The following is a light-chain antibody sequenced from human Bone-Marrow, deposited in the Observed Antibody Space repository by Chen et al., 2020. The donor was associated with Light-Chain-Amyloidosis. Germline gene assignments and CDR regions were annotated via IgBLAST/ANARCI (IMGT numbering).Light chain of an antibody. V-gene: IGLV2-14*01. CDR3: SSYTITNTLV. Sequence: QSALTQPASVSGSPGQSITISCPGTSSDVGGDNHVSWYQQHPDKAPKLMIYEVTNRPSWVPDRFSGSKSDNTASLTISGLQTEDEADYFCSSYTITNTLVFGSGTRVTV. CDR2: EVT. J-gene: IGLJ1*01. CDR1: SSDVGGDNH.